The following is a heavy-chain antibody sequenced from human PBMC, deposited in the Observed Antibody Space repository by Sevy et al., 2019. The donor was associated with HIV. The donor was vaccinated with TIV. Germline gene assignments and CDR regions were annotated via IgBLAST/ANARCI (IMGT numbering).Heavy chain of an antibody. V-gene: IGHV3-23*01. CDR2: INGKGRST. Sequence: GGSLRLSCVASGFTFSDYAMSWVRQAPGKGLEWVSAINGKGRSTHYADFVEGRFTISRDNSKNSLFLQMNSLRAEDTAVYYCAKTVNSGGGVVPAANYYYYGMDVWGQGTTVTVSS. CDR1: GFTFSDYA. D-gene: IGHD2-2*01. CDR3: AKTVNSGGGVVPAANYYYYGMDV. J-gene: IGHJ6*02.